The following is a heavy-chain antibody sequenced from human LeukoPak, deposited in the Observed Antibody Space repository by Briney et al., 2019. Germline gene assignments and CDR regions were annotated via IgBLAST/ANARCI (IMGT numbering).Heavy chain of an antibody. Sequence: SQTLSLTCTVSGGSISSASYYWSWIRQPAGKGLEWIGRIYTSGSTNYNPSLKSRVTISVDTSKNQFSLKLCSVTAADTAVYYCAMRERLAAAFDYWGQGALVTVSS. CDR1: GGSISSASYY. J-gene: IGHJ4*02. V-gene: IGHV4-61*02. CDR3: AMRERLAAAFDY. CDR2: IYTSGST. D-gene: IGHD6-13*01.